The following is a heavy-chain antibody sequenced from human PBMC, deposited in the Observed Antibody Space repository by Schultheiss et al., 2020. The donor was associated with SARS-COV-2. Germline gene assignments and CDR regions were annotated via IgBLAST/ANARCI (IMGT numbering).Heavy chain of an antibody. CDR2: MYYSGST. Sequence: SETLSLTCTVSGGSISSYYCSWIRQPPGKGLEWIGYMYYSGSTNYNPSLNSRVTISVDTSKNQFSLKLSSVTAADTAVYYCARERNTIFRGGAFDIWGQGTMVTVSS. V-gene: IGHV4-59*01. CDR3: ARERNTIFRGGAFDI. D-gene: IGHD3-3*01. J-gene: IGHJ3*02. CDR1: GGSISSYY.